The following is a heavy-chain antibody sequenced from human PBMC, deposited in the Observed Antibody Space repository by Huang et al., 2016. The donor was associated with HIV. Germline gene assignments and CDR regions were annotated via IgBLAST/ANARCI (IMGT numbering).Heavy chain of an antibody. D-gene: IGHD6-13*01. CDR3: AKGGSAAAVLDF. CDR2: LSYYVNTK. J-gene: IGHJ4*02. V-gene: IGHV3-30*18. CDR1: GFTFSIYG. Sequence: QVQLVESGGGVVKPGRSLRISCAASGFTFSIYGMNWFRQAPGKGLEWVAVLSYYVNTKYYADSVKGRFTISRENSKTTLYLQMNRLRVGDTALYYCAKGGSAAAVLDFWGQGTLVTVSS.